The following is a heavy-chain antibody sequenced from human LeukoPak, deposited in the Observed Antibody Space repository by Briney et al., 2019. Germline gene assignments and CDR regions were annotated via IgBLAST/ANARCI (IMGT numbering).Heavy chain of an antibody. J-gene: IGHJ4*02. V-gene: IGHV3-11*06. Sequence: GGSLRLSCAASGFTFSDCYMSWFRQAPGKGLEWLSYIGGSGADTNYADSVKGRFTTSRDNAKSSLYLQMNSLRAEDTAAYYCARHSSSWEFDQWGQGTLVIVSS. CDR3: ARHSSSWEFDQ. D-gene: IGHD6-13*01. CDR1: GFTFSDCY. CDR2: IGGSGADT.